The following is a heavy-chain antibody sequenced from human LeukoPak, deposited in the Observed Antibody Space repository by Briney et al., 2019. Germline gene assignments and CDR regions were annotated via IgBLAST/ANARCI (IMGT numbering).Heavy chain of an antibody. Sequence: GGSLRLSCAASGFTFSTYWMHWVRQAPGEGLVWVSHIDTDGRTTNFADSVKGRFSVSRDNAKNTLYLQMNNLRAEDTAVYYCARRVSAGTVDYWGQGTLVTVSS. J-gene: IGHJ4*02. V-gene: IGHV3-74*01. CDR3: ARRVSAGTVDY. CDR1: GFTFSTYW. CDR2: IDTDGRTT.